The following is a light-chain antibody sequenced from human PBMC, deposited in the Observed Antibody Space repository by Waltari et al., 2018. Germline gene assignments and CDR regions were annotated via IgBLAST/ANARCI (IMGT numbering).Light chain of an antibody. V-gene: IGKV3-20*01. CDR2: GAS. J-gene: IGKJ1*01. Sequence: EIVLAQSPDPLSLSPGERATLSCRASQTVISNYLAWFQQKPGQAPRLLIYGASSRATGIPDRFSGSGSGTDFTLTISRLEPEDFAVYYCQQYVSPPETFGHGTKVEI. CDR1: QTVISNY. CDR3: QQYVSPPET.